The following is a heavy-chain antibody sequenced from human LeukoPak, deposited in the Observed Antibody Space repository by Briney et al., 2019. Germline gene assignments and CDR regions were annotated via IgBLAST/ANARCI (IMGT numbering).Heavy chain of an antibody. CDR1: GYTFTSYA. CDR3: ARGSITMVRGVISPSDY. D-gene: IGHD3-10*01. Sequence: ASVKVSCKASGYTFTSYAMNWVRQAPGQGLEWMGWINTNTGNPTYAQGFTGRFVFSLDTSVSTAYLQISSLKAEDTAVYYCARGSITMVRGVISPSDYWGQGTLVTVSS. J-gene: IGHJ4*02. CDR2: INTNTGNP. V-gene: IGHV7-4-1*02.